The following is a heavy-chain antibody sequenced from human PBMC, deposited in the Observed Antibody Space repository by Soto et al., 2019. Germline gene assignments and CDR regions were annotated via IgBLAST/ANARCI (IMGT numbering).Heavy chain of an antibody. V-gene: IGHV3-30-3*01. CDR3: ARRQDFVGPHYYYGMDV. CDR1: GFSINNYA. Sequence: QVQLVESGGGVVQPGRSLRLSCTASGFSINNYAMHWVRQAPGKGLEWVAVTSYDGYNKFYADSVRGRFNISRDNSKNREYVQMNSLRADDTAVYHCARRQDFVGPHYYYGMDVWGQGTAVTVSS. J-gene: IGHJ6*02. CDR2: TSYDGYNK. D-gene: IGHD2-15*01.